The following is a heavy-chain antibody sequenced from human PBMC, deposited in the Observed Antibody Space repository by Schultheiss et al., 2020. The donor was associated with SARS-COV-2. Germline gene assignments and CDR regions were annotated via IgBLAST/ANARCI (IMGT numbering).Heavy chain of an antibody. D-gene: IGHD3-22*01. CDR2: IRSSGRDI. CDR3: TRDRFYYDRTGYCDY. Sequence: GGSLRLSCAASGFTFGTYNMHWVRQAPGKGLEFVASIRSSGRDIYYADSMQGRFTDSRDNANNSLYLQMNSLRAEDTAVYYCTRDRFYYDRTGYCDYWGQGTLVTVAS. J-gene: IGHJ4*02. CDR1: GFTFGTYN. V-gene: IGHV3-21*01.